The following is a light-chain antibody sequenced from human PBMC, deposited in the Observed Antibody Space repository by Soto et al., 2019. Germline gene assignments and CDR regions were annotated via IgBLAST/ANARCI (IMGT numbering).Light chain of an antibody. CDR1: QSVYSN. J-gene: IGKJ4*01. V-gene: IGKV3-15*01. Sequence: EIVMTQSPVTLPVSPGEGVTLSCRASQSVYSNLAWYQQKPGQAPRLLIYDASARAPDNPARFSGSGSGTDLTLAVSRLQSEDFAVYYCQQYTNWPLTFGGGTRVEIK. CDR2: DAS. CDR3: QQYTNWPLT.